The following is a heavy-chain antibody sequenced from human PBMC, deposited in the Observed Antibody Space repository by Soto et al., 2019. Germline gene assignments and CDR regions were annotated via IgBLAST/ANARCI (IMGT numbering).Heavy chain of an antibody. D-gene: IGHD6-19*01. V-gene: IGHV2-5*02. CDR3: AHRRGIAVAGPDAAFGI. CDR2: IYWDDDK. Sequence: SGPTLVNPTQTLTLTCTFSGFSLSTSGVGVGWIRQPPGKALEWLALIYWDDDKRYSPSLKSRLTITKDTSKNQVVLTMTNMDPVDTATYYCAHRRGIAVAGPDAAFGIWGQGTMVTVSS. CDR1: GFSLSTSGVG. J-gene: IGHJ3*02.